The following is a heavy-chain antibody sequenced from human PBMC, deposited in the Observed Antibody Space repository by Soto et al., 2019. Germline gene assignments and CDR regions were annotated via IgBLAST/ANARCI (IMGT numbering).Heavy chain of an antibody. CDR1: GFTFSSYE. D-gene: IGHD2-2*01. J-gene: IGHJ4*02. CDR2: ISSAGDSS. CDR3: ASVYCSTTTCHVQAFDS. Sequence: GGSLRLSCAASGFTFSSYEMNWVRQAPGRTLEWVSYISSAGDSSYYADSVKSRFTISRDNAKNSLYLQINSLRVEDTAVYYCASVYCSTTTCHVQAFDSWGQGTLVTVSS. V-gene: IGHV3-48*03.